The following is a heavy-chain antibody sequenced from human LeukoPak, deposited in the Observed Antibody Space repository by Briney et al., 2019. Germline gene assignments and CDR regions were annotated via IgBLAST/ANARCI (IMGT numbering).Heavy chain of an antibody. J-gene: IGHJ4*02. Sequence: GGSLRLSCAASGFTFSSYAMSWVRQAPGKGLEWVSAISGSGGSTYYADSVKGRFTIYRDNSKNTLYLQMNSLRAEDTAVYYCAKVDVGGWFNYWGQGTLVTVSS. CDR3: AKVDVGGWFNY. D-gene: IGHD6-19*01. CDR1: GFTFSSYA. V-gene: IGHV3-23*01. CDR2: ISGSGGST.